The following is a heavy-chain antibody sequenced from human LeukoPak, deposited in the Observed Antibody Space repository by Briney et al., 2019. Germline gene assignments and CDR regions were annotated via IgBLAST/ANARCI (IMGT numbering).Heavy chain of an antibody. CDR1: GFTVSANY. CDR2: IYTGGSR. D-gene: IGHD6-13*01. CDR3: ARGGISSSWSEGAFDI. Sequence: GGSLRLSCAASGFTVSANYMSWVRQAPGQGLEWVSIIYTGGSRSYADSVKGRFTISRDNSKNTLYLQMKSLRVEDTAVYYCARGGISSSWSEGAFDIWGQGTMVTVSS. J-gene: IGHJ3*02. V-gene: IGHV3-66*02.